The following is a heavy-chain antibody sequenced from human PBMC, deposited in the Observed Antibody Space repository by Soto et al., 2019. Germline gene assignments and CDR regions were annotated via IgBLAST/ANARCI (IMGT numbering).Heavy chain of an antibody. CDR3: ARDCSSTSCRVGAFDI. Sequence: PGGSLRLSCAASGFTFSSYGMHWVRQAPGKGLEWVAVIWYDGSNKYYADSVKGRFTISRDNSKNTLYLQMNSLRAEDTAVYYCARDCSSTSCRVGAFDIWGQGTMVTVSS. CDR1: GFTFSSYG. V-gene: IGHV3-33*01. CDR2: IWYDGSNK. J-gene: IGHJ3*02. D-gene: IGHD2-2*01.